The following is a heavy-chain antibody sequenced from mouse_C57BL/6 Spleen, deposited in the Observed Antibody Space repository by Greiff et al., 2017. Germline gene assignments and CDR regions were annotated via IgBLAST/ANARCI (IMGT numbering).Heavy chain of an antibody. CDR1: GYTFTSYW. Sequence: VQLQQPGAELVKPGASVKMSCKASGYTFTSYWITWVKQRPGQGLEWIGDIYPGSGSTNYNEKFKSTSTLTVDTSSSTAYMPLSSLTSEDSAVYYCAREGYGSSSYYFDYWGQGTTLTVSS. D-gene: IGHD1-1*01. V-gene: IGHV1-55*01. CDR2: IYPGSGST. J-gene: IGHJ2*01. CDR3: AREGYGSSSYYFDY.